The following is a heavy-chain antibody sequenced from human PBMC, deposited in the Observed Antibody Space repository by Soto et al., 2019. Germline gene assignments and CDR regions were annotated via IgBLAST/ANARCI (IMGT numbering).Heavy chain of an antibody. CDR1: GYSFTSYW. D-gene: IGHD3-3*01. V-gene: IGHV5-51*01. CDR3: ARGYYDLWSGYSTGYGMDV. Sequence: GESLKISCKGSGYSFTSYWIGWVRQMPGKGLEWMGIIYPGDSDTRYSPSFQGQVTISADKSISTAYLQWSSLKASDTAMYYCARGYYDLWSGYSTGYGMDVWGQGTTVTVSS. J-gene: IGHJ6*02. CDR2: IYPGDSDT.